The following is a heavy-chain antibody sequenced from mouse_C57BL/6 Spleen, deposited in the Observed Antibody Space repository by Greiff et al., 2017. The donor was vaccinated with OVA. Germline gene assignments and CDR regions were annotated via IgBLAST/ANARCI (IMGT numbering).Heavy chain of an antibody. J-gene: IGHJ2*01. CDR2: INPNNGGT. CDR3: ASAGGYDYFDY. Sequence: EVQLQQSGPELVKPGASVKISCKASGYTFTDYYMNWVKQSHGKSLEWIGDINPNNGGTSYNQKFKGKATLTVDKSSSTAYMELRSLTSEDSAVYYCASAGGYDYFDYWGQGTTLTVSS. D-gene: IGHD2-2*01. CDR1: GYTFTDYY. V-gene: IGHV1-26*01.